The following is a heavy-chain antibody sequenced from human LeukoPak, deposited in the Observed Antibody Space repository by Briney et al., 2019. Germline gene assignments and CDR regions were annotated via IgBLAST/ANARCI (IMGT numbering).Heavy chain of an antibody. D-gene: IGHD2-2*01. CDR3: ISRRDCPSTSGYVGSDFHY. J-gene: IGHJ4*02. CDR2: IRSNANSYAT. Sequence: PGGSLRLSCAVSGFTFSGSAMHWVRQASGKGLEWVGRIRSNANSYATAYAASGKGRFTISRDDSKNTAYLQMNSLKIEDKAVYSCISRRDCPSTSGYVGSDFHYGGQGPLVPVPS. V-gene: IGHV3-73*01. CDR1: GFTFSGSA.